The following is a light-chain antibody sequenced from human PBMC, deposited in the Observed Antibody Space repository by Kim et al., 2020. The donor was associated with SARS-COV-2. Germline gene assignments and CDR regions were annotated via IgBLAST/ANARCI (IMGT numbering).Light chain of an antibody. CDR1: PSVSDSN. J-gene: IGKJ1*01. Sequence: APGVRATLSCRASPSVSDSNLAWYQRKPGRAPRLLIYGASTRATGIPDRFSGSGSGTDFILTISRLEPEDFAMYYCQQYGYSPWTFGQGTKVEIK. CDR3: QQYGYSPWT. CDR2: GAS. V-gene: IGKV3-20*01.